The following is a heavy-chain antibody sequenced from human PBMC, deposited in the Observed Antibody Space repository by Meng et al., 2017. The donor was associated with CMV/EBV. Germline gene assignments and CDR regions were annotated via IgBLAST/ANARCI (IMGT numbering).Heavy chain of an antibody. D-gene: IGHD3-22*01. CDR1: TLTGYY. CDR2: INPSGGRT. Sequence: TLTGYYMHWVRQAPGQELEWMGIINPSGGRTSYEQKFQGRVTMTRDTSTSTVYMELSSLRSEDTAVYYCARDRYYYDSSGYYGGFDYWGQGTLVTVSS. J-gene: IGHJ4*02. V-gene: IGHV1-46*01. CDR3: ARDRYYYDSSGYYGGFDY.